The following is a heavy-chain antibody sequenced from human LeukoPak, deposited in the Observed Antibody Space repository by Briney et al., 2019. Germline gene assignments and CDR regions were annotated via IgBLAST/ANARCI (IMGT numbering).Heavy chain of an antibody. CDR1: GFIFSNYA. V-gene: IGHV3-23*01. CDR2: ISGRGDTT. CDR3: AKSSTRDAPLGYFDY. J-gene: IGHJ4*02. Sequence: PGGSLRLSCAASGFIFSNYAMNWVRQAPGKGLEWVAVISGRGDTTYFPDSVKGRLTISRDDSKNMVFLQMNSLRVEDTAIYYCAKSSTRDAPLGYFDYWDQGALVTVSS.